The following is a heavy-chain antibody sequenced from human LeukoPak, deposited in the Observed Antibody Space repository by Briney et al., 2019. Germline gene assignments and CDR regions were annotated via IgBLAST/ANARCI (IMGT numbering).Heavy chain of an antibody. D-gene: IGHD3-22*01. CDR1: GYTFTSYG. Sequence: ASVKVSCKASGYTFTSYGIIWVRQAPGRGLEWMGWISGYNGNTNYAQKLQGRVTMTTDTSTSTAYMELRSLRSDDTAVYYCARDFYDSSGYPFDYWGQGTLVTVSS. CDR3: ARDFYDSSGYPFDY. CDR2: ISGYNGNT. V-gene: IGHV1-18*01. J-gene: IGHJ4*02.